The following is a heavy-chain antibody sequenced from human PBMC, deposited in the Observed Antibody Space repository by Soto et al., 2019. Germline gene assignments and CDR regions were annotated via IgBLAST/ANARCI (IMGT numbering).Heavy chain of an antibody. V-gene: IGHV5-51*01. Sequence: GESVKISCKGSGYSFTSYCIGWVLQMPGKGLEWMGIIYPGDSDTRYSPSFQGQVTISADKSISTAYLQWSSLKASDTAMYYCARHGLGYCSGGSCYSGYYYGMDVWGQGTTVTVSS. CDR1: GYSFTSYC. CDR2: IYPGDSDT. D-gene: IGHD2-15*01. J-gene: IGHJ6*02. CDR3: ARHGLGYCSGGSCYSGYYYGMDV.